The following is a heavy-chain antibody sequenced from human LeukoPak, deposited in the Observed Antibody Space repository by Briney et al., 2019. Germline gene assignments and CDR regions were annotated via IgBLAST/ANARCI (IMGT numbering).Heavy chain of an antibody. V-gene: IGHV3-21*01. J-gene: IGHJ4*02. CDR1: GFTFSSYS. CDR2: ISSSSSYI. CDR3: ARGKGLYYFDY. Sequence: GGSLRLSCAASGFTFSSYSKNWVRQAPGKGLEWVSSISSSSSYIYYADSVKGRFTISRDNAKNSLYLQMNSLRAEDTAVYYCARGKGLYYFDYWGQGTLVTVSS.